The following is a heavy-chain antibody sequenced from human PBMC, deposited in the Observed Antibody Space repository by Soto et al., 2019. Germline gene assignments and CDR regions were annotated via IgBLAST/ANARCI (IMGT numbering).Heavy chain of an antibody. D-gene: IGHD6-19*01. J-gene: IGHJ3*02. CDR1: GYTFTSYR. V-gene: IGHV1-18*01. CDR3: ARPSAIAVAGLYYDVFDI. CDR2: ISANNGNT. Sequence: QIQLVQSGAEVKKPGASVKVSCKASGYTFTSYRINWVRQAPGQGLEWMGWISANNGNTNYAQKLQGRVTMTTDTSTNPACMVLRSLGSDDTAVYYCARPSAIAVAGLYYDVFDICGQGTIVTVAS.